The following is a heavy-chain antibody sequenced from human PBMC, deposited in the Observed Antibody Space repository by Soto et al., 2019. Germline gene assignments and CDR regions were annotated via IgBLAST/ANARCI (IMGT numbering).Heavy chain of an antibody. CDR2: VNHSGST. CDR1: GGYFIGYY. D-gene: IGHD3-10*01. V-gene: IGHV4-34*01. Sequence: SQPLSLTCGVFGGYFIGYYWSGIRQHPGKGLESIGEVNHSGSTNYNPSFQSRVTISVDTSKNQFSLNLRSVTAADTAVYYCAALWFGELAFNYWGHGILVTVS. CDR3: AALWFGELAFNY. J-gene: IGHJ4*01.